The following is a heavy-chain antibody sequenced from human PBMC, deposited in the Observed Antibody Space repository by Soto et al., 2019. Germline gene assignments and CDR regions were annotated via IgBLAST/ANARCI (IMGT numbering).Heavy chain of an antibody. CDR3: ATQGLANCCDYGMDV. Sequence: QVQLVQSGAEVKKPGSSVKVSCKASGGTFSSYGISWVRQAPGQGLEWMGGIIPIFGTADYTQKFQGRVTIIADESTSTAYMELSSLGSEDTAVYYCATQGLANCCDYGMDVWGQGTTVTVSS. J-gene: IGHJ6*02. D-gene: IGHD2-21*02. CDR1: GGTFSSYG. CDR2: IIPIFGTA. V-gene: IGHV1-69*12.